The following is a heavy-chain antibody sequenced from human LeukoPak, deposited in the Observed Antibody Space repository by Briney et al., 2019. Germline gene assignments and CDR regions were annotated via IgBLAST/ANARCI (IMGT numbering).Heavy chain of an antibody. V-gene: IGHV3-23*01. Sequence: GGSLRLSCAASGFTFSNYAMAWVRQAPGKGLEWVSGLSGSGGNTYYADSVKGRFTISRDNPKNTLYLQMNSLRAEDTAVYYCATEKGDSPDYWGQGTLVTVSS. D-gene: IGHD2-21*01. J-gene: IGHJ4*02. CDR1: GFTFSNYA. CDR2: LSGSGGNT. CDR3: ATEKGDSPDY.